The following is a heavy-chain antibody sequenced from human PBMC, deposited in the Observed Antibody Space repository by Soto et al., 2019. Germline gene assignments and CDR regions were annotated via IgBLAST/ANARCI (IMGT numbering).Heavy chain of an antibody. CDR3: AADPPYCGGDCPAG. V-gene: IGHV1-58*02. CDR2: IVVGSGNT. D-gene: IGHD2-21*01. Sequence: SVKVSCKASGYTFTSYDINWVRQARGQRLEWIGWIVVGSGNTNYAQKFQERVTITRDISTSTAYMELSSLRSEDTAVYYCAADPPYCGGDCPAGWGQGTQVTVSS. J-gene: IGHJ4*02. CDR1: GYTFTSYD.